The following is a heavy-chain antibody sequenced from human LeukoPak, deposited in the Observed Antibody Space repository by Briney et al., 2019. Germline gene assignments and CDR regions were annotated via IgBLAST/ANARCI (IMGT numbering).Heavy chain of an antibody. Sequence: GGSLRLSCAASGFTFASYGMSWVRQAPGKGLEWVSGISGSGGSTYYADSVKGRFTISRDNSKNTLSLQMSSLRAEDTDVYYCAKGEYGGKGGDYWGQGTLVTVSS. D-gene: IGHD4-23*01. J-gene: IGHJ4*02. CDR1: GFTFASYG. V-gene: IGHV3-23*01. CDR2: ISGSGGST. CDR3: AKGEYGGKGGDY.